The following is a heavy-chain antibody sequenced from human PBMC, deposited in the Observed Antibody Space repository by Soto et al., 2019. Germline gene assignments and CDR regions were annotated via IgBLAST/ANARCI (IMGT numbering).Heavy chain of an antibody. D-gene: IGHD5-12*01. V-gene: IGHV4-31*03. CDR2: SYYTGSS. J-gene: IGHJ4*02. Sequence: SETLSLTCTFSVGSISSGGYYWSWIRQHPGKGLEWVGYSYYTGSSYYNPSLKSRVTISVDASKNQLSLRLASVTAADTAVYYCARDLRGYSRYDYLDYWGQGIPVTVSS. CDR1: VGSISSGGYY. CDR3: ARDLRGYSRYDYLDY.